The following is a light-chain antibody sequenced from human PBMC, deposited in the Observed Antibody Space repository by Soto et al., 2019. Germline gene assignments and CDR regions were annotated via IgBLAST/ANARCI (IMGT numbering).Light chain of an antibody. V-gene: IGLV2-14*01. J-gene: IGLJ3*02. CDR3: SSYTSSSTWM. CDR1: SSDVGGYNY. CDR2: EVS. Sequence: ALTQPASVSGSPGQSITISCTGTSSDVGGYNYVSWYQQHPGKAPKLMIYEVSNRPSGVSNRFSGSKSGNTVSLTISGLQAEDEADYYCSSYTSSSTWMFGGGTQLTVL.